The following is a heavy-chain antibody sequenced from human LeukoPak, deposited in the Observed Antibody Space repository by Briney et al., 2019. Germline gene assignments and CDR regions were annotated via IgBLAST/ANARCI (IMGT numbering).Heavy chain of an antibody. CDR1: GFTFSDYY. CDR3: AXXAAAXXXFDY. Sequence: PGGSLRLSCAVSGFTFSDYYMSWIRQAPGKGLEWVSYISSGGSTISHADSVKGRFTISRDNAENSLYLQMNSLRAEDTAVYYCAXXAAAXXXFDYWGXGXLV. D-gene: IGHD6-13*01. J-gene: IGHJ4*01. V-gene: IGHV3-11*01. CDR2: ISSGGSTI.